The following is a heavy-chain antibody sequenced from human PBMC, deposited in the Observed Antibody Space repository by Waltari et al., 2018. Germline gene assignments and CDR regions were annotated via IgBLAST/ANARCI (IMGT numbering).Heavy chain of an antibody. V-gene: IGHV5-10-1*03. CDR2: IDPSDSYT. J-gene: IGHJ6*02. D-gene: IGHD6-13*01. Sequence: EVQLVQSGAEVKKPGESLRISCKGSGYSFTSYWISWVRQMPGKGLEWMGRIDPSDSYTNYSPSFQGHVTISADKSISTAYLQWSSLKASDTAMYYCARSPQQLVSYYYYGMDVWGQGTTVTVSS. CDR3: ARSPQQLVSYYYYGMDV. CDR1: GYSFTSYW.